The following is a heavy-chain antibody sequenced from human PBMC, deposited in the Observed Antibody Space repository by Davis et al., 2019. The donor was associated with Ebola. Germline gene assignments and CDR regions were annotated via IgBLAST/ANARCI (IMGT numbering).Heavy chain of an antibody. V-gene: IGHV4-59*08. CDR3: ARHNTNWFDP. CDR2: ISNSGST. CDR1: GGSISSYY. J-gene: IGHJ5*02. Sequence: MPSETLSLTCTVSGGSISSYYWSWIRQPPGKGLEWIGYISNSGSTNYNPSLKSRVTTSVDTSKNQFSLKLSSVTAADTAVYYCARHNTNWFDPWGQGTLVTVSS.